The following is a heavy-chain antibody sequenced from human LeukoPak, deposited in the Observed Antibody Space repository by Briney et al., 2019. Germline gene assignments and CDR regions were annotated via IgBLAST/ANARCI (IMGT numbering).Heavy chain of an antibody. CDR1: GFTFDDYT. V-gene: IGHV3-43*01. J-gene: IGHJ6*02. Sequence: GGSLRLSCAASGFTFDDYTMHWVRHAPGKGLEWVSLITWDGGSTHYADSVKGRFTISRDNSKNSLYLQMNSLRTEDSALYYCAKGAMGVWGQGTTVTVSS. CDR2: ITWDGGST. CDR3: AKGAMGV.